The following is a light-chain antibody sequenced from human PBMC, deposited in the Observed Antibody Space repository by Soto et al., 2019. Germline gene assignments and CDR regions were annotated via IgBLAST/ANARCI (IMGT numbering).Light chain of an antibody. Sequence: EIVLTQSPATLSLSPGERATLSCRASQSVSSYLAWYQQKPGQAPRLLIYDASSRATGIPARFSGSGSGTDFTLTISSLVPEDFAVYYCQQRSNSFTFGPGTKVDIK. CDR2: DAS. J-gene: IGKJ3*01. V-gene: IGKV3-11*01. CDR1: QSVSSY. CDR3: QQRSNSFT.